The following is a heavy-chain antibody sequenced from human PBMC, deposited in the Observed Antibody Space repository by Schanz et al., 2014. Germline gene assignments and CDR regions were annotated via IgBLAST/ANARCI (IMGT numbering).Heavy chain of an antibody. Sequence: QVQLVQSGAEVKKPGASVRVSCKASGYSFTTYDVNWVRQATGQGLEWMGWMNPNSGNTGYAQKFQGRVTMTRHTSISTAYMEVSGLRSEDTAVYYCAKVDRTRYYAMDVWGQGTTVTVSS. CDR1: GYSFTTYD. D-gene: IGHD3-9*01. V-gene: IGHV1-8*01. J-gene: IGHJ6*02. CDR3: AKVDRTRYYAMDV. CDR2: MNPNSGNT.